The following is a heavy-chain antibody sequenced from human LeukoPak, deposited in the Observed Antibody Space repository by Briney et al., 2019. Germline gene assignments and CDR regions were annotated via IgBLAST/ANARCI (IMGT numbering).Heavy chain of an antibody. D-gene: IGHD2-15*01. V-gene: IGHV4-4*07. CDR3: ARDRVDHWFDP. Sequence: ASETLSLTCTVSGGSISSYYWSWIRQPAGEGLEWIGRIYTSGSTNYNPSLKSRVTMSVDTSKDQFSLKLSSVTAADTAVYYCARDRVDHWFDPWGQGTLVTVPS. J-gene: IGHJ5*02. CDR2: IYTSGST. CDR1: GGSISSYY.